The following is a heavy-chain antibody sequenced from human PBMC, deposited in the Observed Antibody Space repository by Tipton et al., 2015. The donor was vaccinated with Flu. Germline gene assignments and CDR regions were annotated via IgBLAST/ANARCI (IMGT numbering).Heavy chain of an antibody. D-gene: IGHD6-13*01. CDR1: GFIFSDAW. CDR3: MWQQDFYNGMDV. CDR2: IKSKTSGGTI. V-gene: IGHV3-15*01. Sequence: GSLRLSCAASGFIFSDAWMNWVRLAPGKGLEWVGRIKSKTSGGTIDYAAPVKGRFTISRDDSEHTLYLQMNSLESEDTAVYYCMWQQDFYNGMDVWSQGTTVAVSS. J-gene: IGHJ6*02.